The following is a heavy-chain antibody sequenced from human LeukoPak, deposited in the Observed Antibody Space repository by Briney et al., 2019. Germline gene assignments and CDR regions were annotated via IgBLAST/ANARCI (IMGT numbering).Heavy chain of an antibody. V-gene: IGHV3-23*01. CDR3: AKTRPLDSSSWSHGDY. CDR2: ISGSGDST. J-gene: IGHJ4*02. D-gene: IGHD6-13*01. Sequence: GGSLRLFCAASGFTFSSYAMSWVRQAPGKGLEWVSAISGSGDSTYYGDSVKGRFTISRDNSKNTLYLQMNSLRAEDTAVYYCAKTRPLDSSSWSHGDYWGQGTLVTVSS. CDR1: GFTFSSYA.